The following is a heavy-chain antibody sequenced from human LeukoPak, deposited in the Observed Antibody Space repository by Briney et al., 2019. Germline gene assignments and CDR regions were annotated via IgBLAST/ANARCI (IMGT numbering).Heavy chain of an antibody. CDR3: QACINDY. CDR2: INPNSGGT. CDR1: GYTFTGYY. J-gene: IGHJ4*02. D-gene: IGHD1-14*01. Sequence: ASVTVSCKASGYTFTGYYMHWVRQAPGQGLEWMGWINPNSGGTNYAQKFQGRVTMTRDTSISTAYMELSRLRSDDTALYYCQACINDYWGQGTLVTVSS. V-gene: IGHV1-2*02.